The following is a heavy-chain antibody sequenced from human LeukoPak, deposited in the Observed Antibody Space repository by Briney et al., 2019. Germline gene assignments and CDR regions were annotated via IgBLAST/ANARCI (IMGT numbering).Heavy chain of an antibody. CDR3: ASSLGKGYSYGYFDY. CDR1: GGTFSSYA. J-gene: IGHJ4*02. D-gene: IGHD5-18*01. CDR2: IIPIFGTA. Sequence: SVKVSCKASGGTFSSYAISWVRQAPGQGLEWTGRIIPIFGTANYAQKFQGRVTITTDESTSTAYMELSSLRSEDTAVYYCASSLGKGYSYGYFDYWGQGTLVTVSS. V-gene: IGHV1-69*05.